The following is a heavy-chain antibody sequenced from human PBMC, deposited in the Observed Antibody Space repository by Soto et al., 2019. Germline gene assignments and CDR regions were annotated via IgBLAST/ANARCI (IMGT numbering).Heavy chain of an antibody. CDR1: GGSISSGGYY. Sequence: SETLSLTCTVSGGSISSGGYYWSWIRQHPGKGLEWIGYIYYSGSTYYNPSLKSRVTISVDTSKNQFSLKLSSVTAADTAVYYCARDRECSGGTCYNYFDYWGQGTLVTVSS. CDR3: ARDRECSGGTCYNYFDY. V-gene: IGHV4-31*03. D-gene: IGHD2-15*01. J-gene: IGHJ4*02. CDR2: IYYSGST.